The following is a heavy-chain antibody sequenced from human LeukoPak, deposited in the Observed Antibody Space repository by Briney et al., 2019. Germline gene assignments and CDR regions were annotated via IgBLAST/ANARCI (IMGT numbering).Heavy chain of an antibody. D-gene: IGHD3-22*01. CDR1: GFTFSSYG. CDR3: AKGRYHDSRGYYSFDYFDY. CDR2: ISYDGSNK. V-gene: IGHV3-30*18. Sequence: PGGSLRLSCAASGFTFSSYGMHWVRQAPGKGLEWVAVISYDGSNKGYADSVKGRFTLSRDNSKNTLYLHMNSLRAEDTAVYYCAKGRYHDSRGYYSFDYFDYWGQGTLVTVSS. J-gene: IGHJ4*02.